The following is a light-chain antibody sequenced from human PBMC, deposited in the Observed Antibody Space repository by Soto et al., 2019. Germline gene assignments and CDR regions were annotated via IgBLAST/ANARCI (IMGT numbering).Light chain of an antibody. CDR2: GAS. J-gene: IGKJ3*01. Sequence: ESVLTQSPGTLSLSPGERATLSCRASTSVSTSYFAWDQQKPGQTPRLLFYGASSRATGIPDRFSGSGSGTDFTLTISRLEPEDFAVYYCQQYGSSPFTFGPGTKVDIK. CDR1: TSVSTSY. CDR3: QQYGSSPFT. V-gene: IGKV3-20*01.